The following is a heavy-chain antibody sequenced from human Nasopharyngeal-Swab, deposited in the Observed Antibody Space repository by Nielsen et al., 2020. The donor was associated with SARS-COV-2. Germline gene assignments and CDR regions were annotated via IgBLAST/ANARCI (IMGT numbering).Heavy chain of an antibody. Sequence: GESLKISCAASGFTFSSYGMHWVRQAPGKGLEWVAVISYDGSNKYYADSVKGRFTISRDNSKNTLYLQMNSLRAEDTAVYHCARDLDSWLDYWGQGTLVTVSS. CDR2: ISYDGSNK. D-gene: IGHD6-13*01. J-gene: IGHJ4*02. V-gene: IGHV3-30*03. CDR1: GFTFSSYG. CDR3: ARDLDSWLDY.